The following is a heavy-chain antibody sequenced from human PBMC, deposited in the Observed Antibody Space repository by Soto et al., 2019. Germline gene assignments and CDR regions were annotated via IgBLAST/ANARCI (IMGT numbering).Heavy chain of an antibody. V-gene: IGHV4-61*01. CDR1: GGSVSSGSYY. Sequence: SETLSLTCTVSGGSVSSGSYYWSWIRQPPGKGLEWIGYIYYSGSTYYNPSLKSRITISIDRSKNQLSLKLSSVTAADTAVYYCARGMTTVTTLDYWGQGTLVTVSS. CDR2: IYYSGST. J-gene: IGHJ4*02. CDR3: ARGMTTVTTLDY. D-gene: IGHD4-4*01.